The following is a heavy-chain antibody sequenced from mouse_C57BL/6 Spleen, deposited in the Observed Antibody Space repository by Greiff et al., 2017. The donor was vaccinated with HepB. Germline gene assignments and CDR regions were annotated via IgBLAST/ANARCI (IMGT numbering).Heavy chain of an antibody. D-gene: IGHD4-1*01. CDR1: GYTFTSYW. V-gene: IGHV1-50*01. Sequence: QVQLKQPGAELVKPGASVKLSCKASGYTFTSYWMQWVKQRPGQGLEWIGEIDPSDSYTNYNQKFKGKATLTVDTSSSTAYMQISSLTSEDSAVYYCARDNWDPHYFDYWGQGTTLTVSS. CDR3: ARDNWDPHYFDY. J-gene: IGHJ2*01. CDR2: IDPSDSYT.